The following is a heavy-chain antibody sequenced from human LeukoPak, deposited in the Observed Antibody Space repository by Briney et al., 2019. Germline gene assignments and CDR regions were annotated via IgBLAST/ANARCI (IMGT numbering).Heavy chain of an antibody. J-gene: IGHJ3*02. CDR3: ARASGARNSGSLGALDI. CDR2: ISSSSSYI. Sequence: PGGSLRLSCAASGFTFSSYSMNWVRQAPGKGLEWVSSISSSSSYIYYADSVKGRFTISRDNAKNSLYLQMNTLRAEDTAVYYCARASGARNSGSLGALDIWGQGTMVTAAS. CDR1: GFTFSSYS. V-gene: IGHV3-21*01. D-gene: IGHD3-22*01.